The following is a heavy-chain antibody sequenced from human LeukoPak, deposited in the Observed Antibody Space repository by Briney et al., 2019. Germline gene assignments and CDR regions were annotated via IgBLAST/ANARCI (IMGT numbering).Heavy chain of an antibody. CDR3: AKDESSGYYYLDS. V-gene: IGHV3-23*01. D-gene: IGHD3-22*01. Sequence: GESLRLSCAASGFTFRRNAMTWVRQAPGKGLEWVSTITGSAESAYYADSVKGRFSISRDNSKNTLHLQLKSLRAEDTAVYYCAKDESSGYYYLDSWGQGTLVTVSS. CDR2: ITGSAESA. CDR1: GFTFRRNA. J-gene: IGHJ5*01.